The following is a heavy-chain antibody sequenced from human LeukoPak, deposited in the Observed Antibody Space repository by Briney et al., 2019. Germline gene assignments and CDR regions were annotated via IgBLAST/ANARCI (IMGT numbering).Heavy chain of an antibody. CDR1: GFTFSDYY. CDR2: ISSSGSTI. V-gene: IGHV3-11*01. J-gene: IGHJ4*02. Sequence: GGSLRLSCAASGFTFSDYYMSWIRQAPGKGLEWVSYISSSGSTIYYADSVKGRFTISRDNAKDSLYLQMNSLRAEDTAVYYCARDPHIVVVTAYFDYWGQGTLVTVSS. D-gene: IGHD2-21*02. CDR3: ARDPHIVVVTAYFDY.